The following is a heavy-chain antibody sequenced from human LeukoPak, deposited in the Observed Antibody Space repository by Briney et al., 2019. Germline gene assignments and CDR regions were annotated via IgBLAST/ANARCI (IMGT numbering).Heavy chain of an antibody. V-gene: IGHV3-21*01. D-gene: IGHD1-14*01. CDR3: ARAPYNYYYYYMDV. Sequence: GGSLRLSCVASGFTFSSYSLNWVRQAPGKGLEWVSSISSSSRYIYYADSVKGRFTISRDNAKNSLYLQMNSLRGEDTAVYYRARAPYNYYYYYMDVWGKGTTVTISS. CDR2: ISSSSRYI. J-gene: IGHJ6*03. CDR1: GFTFSSYS.